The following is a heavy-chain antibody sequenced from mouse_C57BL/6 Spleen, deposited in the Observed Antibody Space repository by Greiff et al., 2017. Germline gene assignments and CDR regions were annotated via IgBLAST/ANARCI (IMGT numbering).Heavy chain of an antibody. CDR1: GYTFTDYN. V-gene: IGHV1-18*01. Sequence: VQLQQSGPELVKPGASVKLPCKASGYTFTDYNMDWVKQSHGKSLEWIGDINPNNGGTIYNQKFKGKATLTVDKSSSTAYMELRSLTSEDTAVDYCARGYGSSDWYFDVWGTGTTVTVSS. CDR2: INPNNGGT. J-gene: IGHJ1*03. CDR3: ARGYGSSDWYFDV. D-gene: IGHD1-1*01.